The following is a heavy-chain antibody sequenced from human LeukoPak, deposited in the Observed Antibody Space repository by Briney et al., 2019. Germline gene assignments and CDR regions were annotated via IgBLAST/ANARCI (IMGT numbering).Heavy chain of an antibody. V-gene: IGHV4-39*01. CDR2: IYDSGST. CDR1: GGSILSSSHY. Sequence: SETLSLTCTVSGGSILSSSHYWGWIRQPLGKGLEWIGSIYDSGSTYYNSSLKSRVTISVDTSKNQLSLKLNSVTAADTAVYYCARHAWSSVSCSFDYWGQGTLVTVSS. CDR3: ARHAWSSVSCSFDY. J-gene: IGHJ4*02. D-gene: IGHD2-2*01.